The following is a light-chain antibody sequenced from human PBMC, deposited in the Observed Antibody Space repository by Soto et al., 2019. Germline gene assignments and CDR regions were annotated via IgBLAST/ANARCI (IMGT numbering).Light chain of an antibody. CDR3: QQYNNWQLT. Sequence: EIVMSQSPATLSLSAVGRATRSCRASQSVSGNLAWYQQKPGQAPRLLISGASTRATGIQARFSGSGSGTEFTLTISSLQSEDFAVYYCQQYNNWQLTFGPGTKVDIK. CDR2: GAS. V-gene: IGKV3-15*01. CDR1: QSVSGN. J-gene: IGKJ3*01.